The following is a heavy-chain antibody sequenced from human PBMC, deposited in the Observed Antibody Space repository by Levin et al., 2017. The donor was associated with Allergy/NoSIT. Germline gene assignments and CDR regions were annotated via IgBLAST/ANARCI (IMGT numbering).Heavy chain of an antibody. J-gene: IGHJ6*02. Sequence: PGGSLRLSCEASGFIFEDYAMHWVRQVPGKGLEWVAGISWSSHSLGYADSVKGRFTISRDNAKNSLYLQMYSLRFEDTALYYCTKKIFRGYSLGSKFEVYCLDVWGHGTAVTV. CDR2: ISWSSHSL. D-gene: IGHD5-18*01. CDR3: TKKIFRGYSLGSKFEVYCLDV. V-gene: IGHV3-9*01. CDR1: GFIFEDYA.